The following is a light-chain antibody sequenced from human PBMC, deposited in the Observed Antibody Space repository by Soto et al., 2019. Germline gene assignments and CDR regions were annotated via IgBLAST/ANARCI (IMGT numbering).Light chain of an antibody. CDR1: QSVSSN. CDR3: QQYNNWPYT. Sequence: EIVMTQSPATLSVFPGERATLSCRASQSVSSNLVWYPQKPGQAPKLLIYNTFTRAIGIPVSFSGSGSGTEFTLTISRLQSEDLAVYYCQQYNNWPYTFGQGTKLEI. CDR2: NTF. V-gene: IGKV3-15*01. J-gene: IGKJ2*01.